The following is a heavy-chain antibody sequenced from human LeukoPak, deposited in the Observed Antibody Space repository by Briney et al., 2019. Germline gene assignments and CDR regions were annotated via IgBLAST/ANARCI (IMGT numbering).Heavy chain of an antibody. J-gene: IGHJ5*02. D-gene: IGHD3-16*02. CDR3: ARDTRPYDYVWGSYRFGWFDP. CDR1: GYTFTSYG. V-gene: IGHV1-18*01. Sequence: ASVKVSCEASGYTFTSYGISWVRQAPGQGLEWMGWISAYNGNTNYAQKLQGRVTMTTDTSTSTAYMELRSLRSDDTAVYYCARDTRPYDYVWGSYRFGWFDPWGQGTLVTVSS. CDR2: ISAYNGNT.